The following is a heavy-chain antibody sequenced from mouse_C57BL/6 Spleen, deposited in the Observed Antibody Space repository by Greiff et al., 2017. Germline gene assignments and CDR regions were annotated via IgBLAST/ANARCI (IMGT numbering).Heavy chain of an antibody. V-gene: IGHV1-82*01. J-gene: IGHJ4*01. CDR2: IYPGDGDT. CDR1: GYAFSSSW. D-gene: IGHD2-4*01. CDR3: ARTRYDYDGAMDY. Sequence: QVQLQQSGPELVKPGASVKISCKASGYAFSSSWMNWVKQRPGKGLEWIGRIYPGDGDTNYNGKFKGKATLTADKSSSTAYMQLSSLTSEDSAVYFCARTRYDYDGAMDYWGQGTSVTVSS.